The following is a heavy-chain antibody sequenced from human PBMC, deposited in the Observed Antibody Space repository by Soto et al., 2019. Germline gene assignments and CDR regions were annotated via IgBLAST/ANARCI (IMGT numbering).Heavy chain of an antibody. J-gene: IGHJ5*02. CDR2: IFHSGST. V-gene: IGHV4-31*03. CDR3: VRGGIAGHWFDP. D-gene: IGHD2-15*01. Sequence: QVQLQESGPGLVKPTQTLSLTCSVSRAFINSGGFYYSWIRQPPGKGLEWLGYIFHSGSTLYNPSLMGRLTLSADTSRNQLSLYLTSVTAADTAVYYCVRGGIAGHWFDPWGQGILVTVSS. CDR1: RAFINSGGFY.